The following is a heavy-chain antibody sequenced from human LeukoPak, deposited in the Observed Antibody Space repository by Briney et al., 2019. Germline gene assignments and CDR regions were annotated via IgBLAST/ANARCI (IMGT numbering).Heavy chain of an antibody. Sequence: SETLSPTCTVSGGSISSYYWSWIRQPPGKGLEWIGHIYYSGSTNYNPSLKSRVTISVDTSKNQFSLKLSSVTAADTAVYYCARTTIFGDNFDYWGQGTLVTVSS. D-gene: IGHD3-3*01. CDR2: IYYSGST. CDR3: ARTTIFGDNFDY. CDR1: GGSISSYY. V-gene: IGHV4-59*01. J-gene: IGHJ4*02.